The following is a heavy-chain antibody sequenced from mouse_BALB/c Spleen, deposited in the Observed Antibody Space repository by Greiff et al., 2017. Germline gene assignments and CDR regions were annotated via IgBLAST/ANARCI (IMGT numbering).Heavy chain of an antibody. J-gene: IGHJ1*01. V-gene: IGHV1S29*02. Sequence: VQLQQSGPELVKPGASVKISCKASGYTFTDYNMHWVKQSHGKSLEWIGYIYPYNGGTGYNQKFKSKATLTVDNSSSTAYMELRSLTSEDSAVYYCAYYYGSSYWYFDVWGAGTTVTVSS. D-gene: IGHD1-1*01. CDR3: AYYYGSSYWYFDV. CDR2: IYPYNGGT. CDR1: GYTFTDYN.